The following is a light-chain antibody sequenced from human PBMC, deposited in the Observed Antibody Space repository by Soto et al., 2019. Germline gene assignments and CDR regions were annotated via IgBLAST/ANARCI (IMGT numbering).Light chain of an antibody. CDR2: GIS. J-gene: IGKJ2*01. Sequence: ESVLTQSPGTLSLSPGERATLSCRASQSVDNRYFAWYQQKPGQAPRLLIYGISNRATGIPDWFSGSGSGTDFTLTISRLDPEDFVVYYCQQYSTLPHTFGQGTKLEVK. V-gene: IGKV3-20*01. CDR1: QSVDNRY. CDR3: QQYSTLPHT.